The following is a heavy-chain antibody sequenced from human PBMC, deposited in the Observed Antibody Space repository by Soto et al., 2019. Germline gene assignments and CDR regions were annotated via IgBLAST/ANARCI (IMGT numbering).Heavy chain of an antibody. V-gene: IGHV3-7*01. D-gene: IGHD2-21*01. CDR2: IKQDGSEK. Sequence: GGSLRLSCAASGFTFSSYWMSWVRQAPGKGLEWVANIKQDGSEKYYVDSVKGRFTISRDNAKNSLYLQMNSLRAEDTAVYYCERYPFLGWLDPWGQGTLVTVYS. CDR1: GFTFSSYW. J-gene: IGHJ5*02. CDR3: ERYPFLGWLDP.